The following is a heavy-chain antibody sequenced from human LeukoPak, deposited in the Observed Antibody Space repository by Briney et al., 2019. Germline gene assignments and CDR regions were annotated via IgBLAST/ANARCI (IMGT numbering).Heavy chain of an antibody. CDR1: GYTFTGYY. CDR2: INPNSGGT. J-gene: IGHJ4*02. Sequence: ASVKVSCKASGYTFTGYYMHWVRQAPGQGLEWMGRINPNSGGTNYAQKFQGRVTITRDTSASTAYMELSSLRSEDTAVYYCARDLSWYSSGWYYFDYWGQGTLVTVSS. D-gene: IGHD6-19*01. CDR3: ARDLSWYSSGWYYFDY. V-gene: IGHV1-2*06.